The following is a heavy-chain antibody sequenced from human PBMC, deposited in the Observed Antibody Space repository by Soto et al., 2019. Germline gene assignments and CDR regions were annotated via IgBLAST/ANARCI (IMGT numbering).Heavy chain of an antibody. CDR2: IYYSGST. CDR1: GGSISSYY. V-gene: IGHV4-59*01. CDR3: ARVPAAAGVDY. J-gene: IGHJ4*02. D-gene: IGHD6-13*01. Sequence: SETLSLTCTVSGGSISSYYWSWIRQPPGKGLEWIGYIYYSGSTNYNPSLKSRATISVDTSKNQFSLKLSSVTAADTAVYYCARVPAAAGVDYWGQGTLVTVSS.